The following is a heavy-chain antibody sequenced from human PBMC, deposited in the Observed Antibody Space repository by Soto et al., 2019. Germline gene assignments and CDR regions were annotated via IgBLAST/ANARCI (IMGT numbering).Heavy chain of an antibody. CDR3: ARTFDYYGMDV. CDR2: IYHAGSV. V-gene: IGHV4-38-2*01. Sequence: PSETLSLTCAVSGYSIASGYYWAWIRQSPGKGLEWIGSIYHAGSVYYNPSLNSRVAVSLDTSKNHFSLKPTSVTAADTAVYYCARTFDYYGMDVWGQGTTVTVSS. CDR1: GYSIASGYY. J-gene: IGHJ6*02.